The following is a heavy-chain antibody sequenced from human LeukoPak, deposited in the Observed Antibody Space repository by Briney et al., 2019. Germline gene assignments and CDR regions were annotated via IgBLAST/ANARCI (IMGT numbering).Heavy chain of an antibody. V-gene: IGHV4-59*01. CDR1: GGPISSYY. J-gene: IGHJ4*02. CDR3: ARGRGLRYFDWLVI. D-gene: IGHD3-9*01. CDR2: IYYSGST. Sequence: SETLSLTCTVSGGPISSYYWSWIRQPPGKGLEWIGYIYYSGSTNYNPSLKSRVTISVDTSKNQFSLKLSSVTAADTAVYYCARGRGLRYFDWLVIWGQGTLVTVSS.